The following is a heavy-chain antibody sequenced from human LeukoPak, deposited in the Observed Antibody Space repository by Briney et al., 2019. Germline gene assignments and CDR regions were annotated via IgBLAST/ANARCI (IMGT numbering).Heavy chain of an antibody. CDR3: ARSRAYDYHFDN. D-gene: IGHD5-12*01. J-gene: IGHJ4*02. V-gene: IGHV4-59*01. CDR2: IFYSGST. Sequence: SETLSLTCTVSGVSLSSYYWSWLRQPPGKGLEWIGYIFYSGSTNYNPSLKSRVTISVDTPKHQFSLKLTSVPAADTAVYYCARSRAYDYHFDNWGQGTLVTVSS. CDR1: GVSLSSYY.